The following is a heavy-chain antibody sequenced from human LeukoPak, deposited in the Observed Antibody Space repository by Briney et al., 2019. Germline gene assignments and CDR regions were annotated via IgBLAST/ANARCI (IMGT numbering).Heavy chain of an antibody. CDR1: GGSISSYY. CDR3: ARHVRGWLVQGWFDP. D-gene: IGHD6-19*01. V-gene: IGHV4-59*08. J-gene: IGHJ5*02. Sequence: SETLSLTCTVSGGSISSYYWSWIRQPPGKGLAWIGYIYYSGSTNYNPSLKSRVTISVDTSKNQFSLKLSSVTAADTAVYYCARHVRGWLVQGWFDPWGQGTLVTVSS. CDR2: IYYSGST.